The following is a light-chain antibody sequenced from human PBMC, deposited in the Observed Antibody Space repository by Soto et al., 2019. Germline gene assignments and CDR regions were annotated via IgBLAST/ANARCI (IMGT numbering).Light chain of an antibody. CDR3: QQYNNWPPIT. J-gene: IGKJ5*01. CDR2: GAS. V-gene: IGKV3-15*01. CDR1: QSVSSN. Sequence: IVLTQSPGTLSLSPGETATLSCRASQSVSSNLAWYQQKPGQAPRLLIHGASTRATGIPARFSGSGSGTEFSLTISSLQSEDFAVYYCQQYNNWPPITFGQGTRLEIK.